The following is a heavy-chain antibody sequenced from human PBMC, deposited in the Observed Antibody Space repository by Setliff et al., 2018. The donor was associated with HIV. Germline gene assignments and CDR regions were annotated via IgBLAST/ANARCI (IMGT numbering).Heavy chain of an antibody. D-gene: IGHD2-2*01. CDR3: ARVKGVYCSSVSCYPSWFDP. CDR1: GGSISSNSYY. V-gene: IGHV4-39*01. CDR2: IYYSGST. Sequence: TLSLTCTVSGGSISSNSYYWGWIRQPPGKGLEWIGSIYYSGSTYYNPSLRSRVTISVDTSKTQFSLNLSSVTAADTAVYYCARVKGVYCSSVSCYPSWFDPWGQGTLVTGSS. J-gene: IGHJ5*02.